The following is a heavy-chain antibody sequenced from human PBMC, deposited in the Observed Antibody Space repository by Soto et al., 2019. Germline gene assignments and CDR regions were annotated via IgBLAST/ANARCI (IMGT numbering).Heavy chain of an antibody. V-gene: IGHV3-53*02. CDR3: ARAPPDFWSGYPNYYYYGMDV. CDR2: IYSGGST. Sequence: EVQLVETGGGLIQPGGSLRLSCAASGFTVSSHYMSWVRQAPGKGLEWVSVIYSGGSTYYADSVKGRFTISRDNSKNTLYLQMNSLRAEDTAVYYCARAPPDFWSGYPNYYYYGMDVWGQGTTVTVSS. D-gene: IGHD3-3*01. J-gene: IGHJ6*02. CDR1: GFTVSSHY.